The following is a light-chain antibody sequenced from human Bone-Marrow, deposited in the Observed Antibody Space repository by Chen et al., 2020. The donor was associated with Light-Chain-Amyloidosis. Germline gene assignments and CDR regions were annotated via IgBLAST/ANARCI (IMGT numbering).Light chain of an antibody. Sequence: SYELTQPPSVSVSPGQTARITGAGDDLQTKYACWYQQKPGQASVRVIHRDTERPSGISERFSGSSAGTTATLTISGVQAEDEADYHCQSADSSGTYEVLFGGGTKLTVL. CDR2: RDT. J-gene: IGLJ2*01. V-gene: IGLV3-25*03. CDR3: QSADSSGTYEVL. CDR1: DLQTKY.